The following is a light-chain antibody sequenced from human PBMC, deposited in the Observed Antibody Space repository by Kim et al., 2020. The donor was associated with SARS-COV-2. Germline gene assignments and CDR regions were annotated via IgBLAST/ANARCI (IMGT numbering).Light chain of an antibody. CDR3: QQYYSYSYT. CDR2: AAS. Sequence: ASPGDRVTITCRASQGISSYLAWYQQKPGKAPKLLIYAASTLQSGVPSRFSGSGSGTDFTLTISCLQSEDFATYYCQQYYSYSYTFVQGTKLEI. CDR1: QGISSY. V-gene: IGKV1-8*01. J-gene: IGKJ2*01.